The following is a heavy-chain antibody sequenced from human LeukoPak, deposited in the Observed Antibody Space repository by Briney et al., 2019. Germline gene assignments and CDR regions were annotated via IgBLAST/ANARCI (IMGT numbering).Heavy chain of an antibody. Sequence: HPGGSLRLSCAASGFTFRNYAMNWVRQAPGKGLEWVTTIKDSGGSTYYADSVKGRFTISRDNSKNTLYLQMNSLRAEDTAVYYCAKADTSGWYGDYWGQGTLVTVSS. CDR1: GFTFRNYA. J-gene: IGHJ4*02. V-gene: IGHV3-23*01. D-gene: IGHD6-19*01. CDR2: IKDSGGST. CDR3: AKADTSGWYGDY.